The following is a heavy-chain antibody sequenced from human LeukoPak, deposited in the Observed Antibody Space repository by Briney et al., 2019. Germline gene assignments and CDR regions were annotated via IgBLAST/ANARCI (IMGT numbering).Heavy chain of an antibody. Sequence: SETLSLTCTVSGGSISSYYWSWIRQPPGKGLEWIGYIYYSGSTNYNPSLKSRVTISVDTSKNQFSLKLSSVTAADTAVYYCARDEGGWFGDWGQGTLVTVS. CDR2: IYYSGST. CDR3: ARDEGGWFGD. J-gene: IGHJ4*02. D-gene: IGHD3-10*01. V-gene: IGHV4-59*01. CDR1: GGSISSYY.